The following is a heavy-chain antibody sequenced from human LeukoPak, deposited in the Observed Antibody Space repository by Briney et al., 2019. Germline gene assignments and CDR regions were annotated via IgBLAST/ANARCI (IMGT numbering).Heavy chain of an antibody. CDR2: IYSDNT. D-gene: IGHD4/OR15-4a*01. CDR3: ARRAGAYSHPYDY. V-gene: IGHV3-53*01. Sequence: PGGSLRLSCAASKFTVSSTYMSWVRQAPGKGLEWVSFIYSDNTHYSDSVKGRFTISRDNSKNTLYLQMNSLRAEDTAVYYCARRAGAYSHPYDYWGQGTLVTVSS. J-gene: IGHJ4*02. CDR1: KFTVSSTY.